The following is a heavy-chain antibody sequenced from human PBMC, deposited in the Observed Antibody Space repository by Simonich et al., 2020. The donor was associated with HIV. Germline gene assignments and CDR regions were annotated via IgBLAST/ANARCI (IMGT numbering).Heavy chain of an antibody. CDR3: ASGGSISSVWADDY. D-gene: IGHD3-16*01. Sequence: QVQLVESGGGVVQPGRSLRLSCAASGFTFSSYAMHWVRQVPGKGLEWVAVISYDGSNKYYANSVKGRLTSSRDDSKNTLYLQMNSLRAEDTAVYYCASGGSISSVWADDYWGQGTLVTVSS. CDR2: ISYDGSNK. CDR1: GFTFSSYA. J-gene: IGHJ4*02. V-gene: IGHV3-30*07.